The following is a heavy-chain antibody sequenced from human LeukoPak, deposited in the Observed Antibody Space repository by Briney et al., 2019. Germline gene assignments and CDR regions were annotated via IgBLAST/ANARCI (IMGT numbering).Heavy chain of an antibody. V-gene: IGHV4-39*01. CDR3: ARHSSIHRPFDY. Sequence: SETLSLTCTVSGGSISSSSYYWGWIRQPPGKGLEWIGSIYYSGSTHYNPSLKSRVTILVDTSKNQFSLKLSSVTAADTAVYYCARHSSIHRPFDYWGQGTLVTVSS. J-gene: IGHJ4*02. D-gene: IGHD6-6*01. CDR2: IYYSGST. CDR1: GGSISSSSYY.